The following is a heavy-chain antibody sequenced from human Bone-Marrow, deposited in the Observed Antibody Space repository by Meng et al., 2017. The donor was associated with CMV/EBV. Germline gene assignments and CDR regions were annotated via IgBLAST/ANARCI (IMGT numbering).Heavy chain of an antibody. Sequence: CAASGFTFARTWMHWVRQPPGEGLVWVSRINTDGSSASYADSVKGRFTISRDNAKNTLFLQMNSLRVEDTAVYYCIQEDSGGDGPVERGQGILVTVSS. CDR2: INTDGSSA. D-gene: IGHD3-10*01. J-gene: IGHJ4*02. V-gene: IGHV3-74*01. CDR1: GFTFARTW. CDR3: IQEDSGGDGPVE.